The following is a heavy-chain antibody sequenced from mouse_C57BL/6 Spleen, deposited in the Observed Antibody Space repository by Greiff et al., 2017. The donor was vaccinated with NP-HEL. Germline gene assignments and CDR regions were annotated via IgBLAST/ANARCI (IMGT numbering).Heavy chain of an antibody. D-gene: IGHD1-1*01. CDR3: AREGNYGPEHFDV. J-gene: IGHJ1*03. CDR2: IDPSDSET. V-gene: IGHV1-52*01. CDR1: GYTFTSYW. Sequence: QVQLQQPGAELVRPGSSVKLSCKASGYTFTSYWMHWVKQRPIQGLEWIGNIDPSDSETHYNQKFKDKATLTVDKSSSTAYMQLSSLTSEDSAVYYCAREGNYGPEHFDVWGTGTTVTVSS.